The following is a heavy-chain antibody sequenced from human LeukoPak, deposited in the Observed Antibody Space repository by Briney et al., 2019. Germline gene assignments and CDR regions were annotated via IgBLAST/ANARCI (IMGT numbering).Heavy chain of an antibody. CDR1: GFSFSAFA. Sequence: PGGSLRFSCVASGFSFSAFAMTWVRQAPGKGLEWVSAISGRGDYLYYADSVKGRFTISRDNSRNTLYLQMNSLRAEDTAVYYCPKCSGGSCYSFYDYWGQGTLVTVSS. D-gene: IGHD2-15*01. V-gene: IGHV3-23*01. J-gene: IGHJ4*02. CDR3: PKCSGGSCYSFYDY. CDR2: ISGRGDYL.